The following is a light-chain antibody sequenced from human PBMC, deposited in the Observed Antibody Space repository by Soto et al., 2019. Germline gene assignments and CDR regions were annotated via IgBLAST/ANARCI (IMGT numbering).Light chain of an antibody. CDR2: DAS. V-gene: IGKV3-11*01. Sequence: EIVLTQSPATLSLSPGERATLSCRASESVSHYVAWYQQKPGQAPRLLIYDASTRATGIPARFSGSGSGTDYTLSISSLEAEDFAIYYCQHRDNRSYIFGQGTKLEIK. J-gene: IGKJ2*01. CDR1: ESVSHY. CDR3: QHRDNRSYI.